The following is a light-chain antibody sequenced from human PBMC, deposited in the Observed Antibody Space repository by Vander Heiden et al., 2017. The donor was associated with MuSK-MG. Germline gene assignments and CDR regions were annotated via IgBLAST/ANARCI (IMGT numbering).Light chain of an antibody. V-gene: IGKV1-39*01. J-gene: IGKJ3*01. CDR3: QQSYNPLT. CDR1: QSISSY. CDR2: SAF. Sequence: IQMTQSQSSLSASVGDRVTITCRASQSISSYLNWYQQKPGKVPKLLFYSAFRLQSGVPSRFSGSGSGTYFTLTISSLRPEDLASDYCQQSYNPLTFGHGTKVDI.